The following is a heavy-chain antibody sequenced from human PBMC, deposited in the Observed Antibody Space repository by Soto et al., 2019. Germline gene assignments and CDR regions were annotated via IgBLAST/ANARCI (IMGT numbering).Heavy chain of an antibody. CDR3: ARDREDGQSMNWFDP. CDR2: INPSGGST. V-gene: IGHV1-46*01. Sequence: ASVKVSCKASGYTFTSYYMLWVRQAPEQGLEWMGIINPSGGSTSYAQKFQGRVTMTRDTSTSTVYMELSSLRSEDTAVYYCARDREDGQSMNWFDPWGQGTLVTVSS. CDR1: GYTFTSYY. J-gene: IGHJ5*02.